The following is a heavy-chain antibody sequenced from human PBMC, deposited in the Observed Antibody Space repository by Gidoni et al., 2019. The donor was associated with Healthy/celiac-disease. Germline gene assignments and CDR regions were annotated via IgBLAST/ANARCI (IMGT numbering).Heavy chain of an antibody. J-gene: IGHJ2*01. Sequence: QVQLQESCPGLVKPSETLSLTCTVSGGAISSYYWSWIRQPPGKGLDWIGYIYYSGSTNYNPSLKSRVTISVDTSKNQFSLKLSSVTAADTAVYYCARHSSSWSGWYFDLWGRGTLVTVSS. CDR1: GGAISSYY. V-gene: IGHV4-59*08. D-gene: IGHD6-6*01. CDR3: ARHSSSWSGWYFDL. CDR2: IYYSGST.